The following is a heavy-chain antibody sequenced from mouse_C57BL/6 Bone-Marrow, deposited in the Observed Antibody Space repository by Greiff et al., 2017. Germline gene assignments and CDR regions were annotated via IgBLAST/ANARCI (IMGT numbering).Heavy chain of an antibody. J-gene: IGHJ2*01. V-gene: IGHV1-15*01. CDR1: GYTFTDYE. Sequence: VQLQQSGAELVRPGASVTLSCKASGYTFTDYEMHWVKQTPVHGLEWIGAIDPETGGTAYNQKFKGKAIMTADKSSSTAYMELRSLTSEDSAVYYCTGDGLDYWGQGTTLTVSS. CDR2: IDPETGGT. CDR3: TGDGLDY. D-gene: IGHD1-1*01.